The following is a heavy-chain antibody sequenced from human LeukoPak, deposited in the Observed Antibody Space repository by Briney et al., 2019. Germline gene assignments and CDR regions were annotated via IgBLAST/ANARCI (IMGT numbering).Heavy chain of an antibody. J-gene: IGHJ4*02. Sequence: GGSLRLSCSASGFTFSSYAMHWVRQAPGKGLEWVSVLYSGGSTYYADSVKGRFTISRDNSKNTPYLQMNSLRAEDTAVYYCARAPRMVYFDYWGQGTLVTVSS. CDR2: LYSGGST. CDR1: GFTFSSYA. D-gene: IGHD2-15*01. CDR3: ARAPRMVYFDY. V-gene: IGHV3-53*01.